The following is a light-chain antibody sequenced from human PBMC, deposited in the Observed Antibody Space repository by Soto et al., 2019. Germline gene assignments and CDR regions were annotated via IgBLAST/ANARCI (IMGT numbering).Light chain of an antibody. CDR2: DAS. CDR3: QHYNSYSPWT. Sequence: DIQMTQSPSTLSASVGDRVTITCRASQSISSWLAWYQQKPGKAPKLLIYDASSLDSGVPSRFSGSGSGTEFTLTISSLQPDDFSSYYCQHYNSYSPWTFGQGTQVEIK. CDR1: QSISSW. J-gene: IGKJ1*01. V-gene: IGKV1-5*01.